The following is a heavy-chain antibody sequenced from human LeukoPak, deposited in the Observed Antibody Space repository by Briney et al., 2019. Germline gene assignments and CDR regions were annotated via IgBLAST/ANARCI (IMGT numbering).Heavy chain of an antibody. Sequence: ASVKVSCKASGYTFTSYDINWVRQATGQGLEWMGWMNPNSGNTGYAQKFQGRVTMTRNTSISTAYMELSSLRSEDTAVYDCARGHRVVKGRTPVAYWGQGTLVTVSS. D-gene: IGHD2/OR15-2a*01. CDR3: ARGHRVVKGRTPVAY. V-gene: IGHV1-8*01. J-gene: IGHJ4*02. CDR2: MNPNSGNT. CDR1: GYTFTSYD.